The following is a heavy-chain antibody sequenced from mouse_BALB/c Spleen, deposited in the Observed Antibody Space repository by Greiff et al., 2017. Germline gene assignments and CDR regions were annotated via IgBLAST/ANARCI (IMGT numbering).Heavy chain of an antibody. CDR2: ISSGGGST. V-gene: IGHV5-12-1*01. J-gene: IGHJ4*01. CDR3: ARHPYDGGEAMDY. CDR1: GFAFSSYD. D-gene: IGHD1-2*01. Sequence: EVQGVESGGGLVKPGGSLKLSCAASGFAFSSYDMSWVRQTPEKRLEWVAYISSGGGSTYYPDTVKGRFTISRDNAKNTLYLQMSSLKSEDTAMYYCARHPYDGGEAMDYWGQGTSVTVSS.